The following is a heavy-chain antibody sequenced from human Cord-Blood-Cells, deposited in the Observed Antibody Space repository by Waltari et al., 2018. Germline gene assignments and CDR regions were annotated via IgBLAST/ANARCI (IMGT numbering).Heavy chain of an antibody. D-gene: IGHD1-26*01. Sequence: EVQLLESGGGLVQPGGFLRLSCAASGFSFSCHAMRCVRQAPGKGLEWVSAISGSGGSTYYADSVKGRFTISRDNSKNTLYLQMNSLRAEDTAVYYCAKGDSGSYFDYWGQGTLVTVSS. J-gene: IGHJ4*02. CDR1: GFSFSCHA. CDR2: ISGSGGST. CDR3: AKGDSGSYFDY. V-gene: IGHV3-23*01.